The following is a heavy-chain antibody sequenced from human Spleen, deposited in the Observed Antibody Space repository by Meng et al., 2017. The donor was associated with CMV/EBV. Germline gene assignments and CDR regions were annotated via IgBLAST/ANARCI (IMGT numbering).Heavy chain of an antibody. J-gene: IGHJ5*02. D-gene: IGHD3-3*01. V-gene: IGHV3-30*02. CDR2: IWSDGSNK. Sequence: GGSLRLSCAVSGFTLSSVAMHWVRQAPGKGLEWVAFIWSDGSNKYYADSVKGRFTISKDNSKNTLYLQMNSLKPEDTALYYCAKNYDLAGGYSGWFDPWGQGTLVTVSS. CDR3: AKNYDLAGGYSGWFDP. CDR1: GFTLSSVA.